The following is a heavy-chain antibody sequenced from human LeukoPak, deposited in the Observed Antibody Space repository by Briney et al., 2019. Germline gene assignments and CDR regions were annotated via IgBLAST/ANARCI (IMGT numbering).Heavy chain of an antibody. CDR1: GGSFSGYY. V-gene: IGHV4-59*10. CDR3: ARGSCSGGSCPFDY. D-gene: IGHD2-15*01. J-gene: IGHJ4*02. CDR2: IYTSGST. Sequence: PSETLSLTCAVYGGSFSGYYWSWIRQPAGKGLEWIGRIYTSGSTNYNPSLKSRVTMSVDTSKNQFSLKLSSVTAADTAVYYCARGSCSGGSCPFDYWGQGTLVTVSS.